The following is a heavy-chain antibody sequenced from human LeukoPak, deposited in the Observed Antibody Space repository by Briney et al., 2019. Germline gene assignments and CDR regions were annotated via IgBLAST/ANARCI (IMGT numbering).Heavy chain of an antibody. CDR3: ARGTYYYDSSGYYYVDAFDI. CDR2: MNPNSGNT. CDR1: GYTFTSYD. J-gene: IGHJ3*02. D-gene: IGHD3-22*01. Sequence: ASVKVSCKASGYTFTSYDINWVRQATGQGLEWMGWMNPNSGNTGYAQKFQGRVTMTRNTSMSTAYMELSSLRSEDTAVYYCARGTYYYDSSGYYYVDAFDIWGQGTMVTVSS. V-gene: IGHV1-8*01.